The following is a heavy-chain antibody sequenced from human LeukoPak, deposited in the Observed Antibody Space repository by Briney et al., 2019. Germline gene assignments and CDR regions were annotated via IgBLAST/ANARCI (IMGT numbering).Heavy chain of an antibody. V-gene: IGHV3-30*18. CDR3: AKDLIY. CDR2: ISYDGSNK. CDR1: GFTFSSYG. J-gene: IGHJ4*01. Sequence: GGSLRLSCAASGFTFSSYGMHWVRQAPGKGLEWVAVISYDGSNKYYADSVKGRFTISRDNSKNRLYLQMNSLRAEDTAVYYCAKDLIYWGHGNLVTVSS.